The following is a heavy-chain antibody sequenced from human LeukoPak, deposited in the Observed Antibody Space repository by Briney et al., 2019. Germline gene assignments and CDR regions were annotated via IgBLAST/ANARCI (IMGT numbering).Heavy chain of an antibody. CDR1: GFTFSSYG. J-gene: IGHJ5*02. CDR2: ISYDGSNK. Sequence: PGRSLRLSCAASGFTFSSYGMHWVRQAPGKGLEWVAVISYDGSNKYYADSVKGRFTISRDNSKNTLYLQMNSLRAEDTAVYYCAKGVSHYGDYESWFDPWGQGTLVTVSS. CDR3: AKGVSHYGDYESWFDP. D-gene: IGHD4-17*01. V-gene: IGHV3-30*18.